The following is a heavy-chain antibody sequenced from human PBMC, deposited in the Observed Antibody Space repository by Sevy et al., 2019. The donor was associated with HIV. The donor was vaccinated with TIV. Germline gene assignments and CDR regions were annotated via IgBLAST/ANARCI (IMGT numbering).Heavy chain of an antibody. CDR1: GFSFSSYG. J-gene: IGHJ4*02. D-gene: IGHD2-21*01. CDR3: VKEGGGEGGDH. CDR2: IQYDGSNK. V-gene: IGHV3-30*02. Sequence: GGSLTLSCAASGFSFSSYGMHWVRQAPGKGLEWMSYIQYDGSNKDYADSVKGRFTISRDNSKNTLYLQMNSLRVEDTVVFYCVKEGGGEGGDHWGQGTLVTVSS.